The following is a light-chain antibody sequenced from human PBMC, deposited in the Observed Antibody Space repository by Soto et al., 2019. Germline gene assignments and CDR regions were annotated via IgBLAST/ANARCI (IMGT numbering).Light chain of an antibody. CDR2: TSS. J-gene: IGKJ1*01. V-gene: IGKV1-39*01. CDR3: QQSYSTPPT. CDR1: QSVAKY. Sequence: DIQITQSPSSLSASVGDRVTITCRATQSVAKYVNWYQQKPGQAPNLLIYTSSNLQSGVPSRFTGSGFGTDFTLTISSLQPEDFATYYCQQSYSTPPTFGQGTKVDIK.